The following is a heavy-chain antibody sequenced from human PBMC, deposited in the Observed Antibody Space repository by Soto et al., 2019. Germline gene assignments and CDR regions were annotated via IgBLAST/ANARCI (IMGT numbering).Heavy chain of an antibody. CDR3: AKGKTSGWYYFDF. D-gene: IGHD6-19*01. CDR2: ISGSGGST. J-gene: IGHJ4*02. CDR1: GFTFDNCA. Sequence: GGSLRLSXAASGFTFDNCAMSWVRQAPGKGLEWILGISGSGGSTYYADSVKGRFTISRDNSKNTVYLQMNSLRADDTAVYYCAKGKTSGWYYFDFWGQGTLVTVSS. V-gene: IGHV3-23*01.